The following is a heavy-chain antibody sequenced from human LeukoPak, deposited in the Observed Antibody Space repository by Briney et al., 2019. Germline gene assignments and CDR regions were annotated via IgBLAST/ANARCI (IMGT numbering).Heavy chain of an antibody. V-gene: IGHV3-66*01. J-gene: IGHJ4*02. D-gene: IGHD1-26*01. CDR1: GFTVSSNY. CDR3: ARDSVKLGIDY. CDR2: IYSGGST. Sequence: GGSLRLSCAASGFTVSSNYMSRVRQAPGKGLEWVSVIYSGGSTYYADSVKGRFTISRDNSKNTLYLQMNSLRAEDTAVYYCARDSVKLGIDYWGQGTLVTVSS.